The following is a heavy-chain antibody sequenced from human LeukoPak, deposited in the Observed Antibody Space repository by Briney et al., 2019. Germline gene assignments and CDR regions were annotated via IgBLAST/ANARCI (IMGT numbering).Heavy chain of an antibody. CDR1: GYTFNDYY. CDR3: ARQSYGSSYYFDY. V-gene: IGHV1-2*02. J-gene: IGHJ4*02. D-gene: IGHD6-6*01. Sequence: ASVKVSCKASGYTFNDYYIHWVRQAPGQGLEWMGWVNPNTGTTNYAQKFQGRVTLSRDTSISTAYMELSSLTSDDTAVYYCARQSYGSSYYFDYWGQGTLVTVSS. CDR2: VNPNTGTT.